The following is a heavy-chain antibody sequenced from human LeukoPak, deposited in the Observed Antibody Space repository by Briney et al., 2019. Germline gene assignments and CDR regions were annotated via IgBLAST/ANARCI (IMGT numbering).Heavy chain of an antibody. D-gene: IGHD5-24*01. CDR2: IWFDGTNI. J-gene: IGHJ4*02. CDR3: ARDPLPMAVTGPFDH. Sequence: GGSLRLSCAASGFDFSSYGMHWVRQAPGKGLEWVTSIWFDGTNIHYDDSVKGRVTISGDNSKSALYLQMNSLRADDTAIYYFARDPLPMAVTGPFDHWGRGALVTVS. CDR1: GFDFSSYG. V-gene: IGHV3-33*01.